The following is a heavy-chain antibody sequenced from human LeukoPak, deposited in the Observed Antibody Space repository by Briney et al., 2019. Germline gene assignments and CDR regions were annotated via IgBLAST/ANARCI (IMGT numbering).Heavy chain of an antibody. CDR2: INQDGRDT. D-gene: IGHD3-22*01. J-gene: IGHJ3*02. V-gene: IGHV3-7*01. Sequence: GGSLRLSCAASGFTFNDYWMIWVRQAPGKGLEWVANINQDGRDTYYVDSVKGRFTISRDNSKNTLYLQMNSLRAEDTAVYYCAKGAYYYDSSGDDAFDIWGQGTTVTVSS. CDR3: AKGAYYYDSSGDDAFDI. CDR1: GFTFNDYW.